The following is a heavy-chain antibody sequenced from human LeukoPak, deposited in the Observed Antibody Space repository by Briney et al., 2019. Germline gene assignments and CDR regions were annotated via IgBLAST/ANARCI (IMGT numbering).Heavy chain of an antibody. CDR2: ISSSSNTI. CDR3: ARRLDY. V-gene: IGHV3-48*01. CDR1: GFALSSYS. J-gene: IGHJ4*02. Sequence: PGGSLRLSYAASGFALSSYSLNWVRQAPGKGLEWVSYISSSSNTIYYADSVKGRFTISRDNAKNSLYLQMNNLRAEDTAVYYCARRLDYWGQGTLVTVSS.